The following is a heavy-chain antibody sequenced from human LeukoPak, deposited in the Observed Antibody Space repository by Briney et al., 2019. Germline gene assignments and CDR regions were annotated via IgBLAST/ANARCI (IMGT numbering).Heavy chain of an antibody. J-gene: IGHJ4*02. D-gene: IGHD3-22*01. CDR3: ARDDSSGYYLDY. CDR2: IYYSGST. CDR1: GGSISSSSYY. Sequence: PSETLSLTCTVSGGSISSSSYYWGWIRQPPGKGLEWIGSIYYSGSTYYNPSLKSRVTISVDTSKNQFSLKLSSVTAADTDVYYCARDDSSGYYLDYWGQGTLVTVSS. V-gene: IGHV4-39*07.